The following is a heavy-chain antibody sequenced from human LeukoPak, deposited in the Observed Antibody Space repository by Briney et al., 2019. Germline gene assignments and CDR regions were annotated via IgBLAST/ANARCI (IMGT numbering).Heavy chain of an antibody. CDR3: ASSQYCSGGSCYYVFDY. Sequence: IXQXRGGGLEWXXYXXESGSTYYNPSLKSRVTITVNTAKNQFSLKLSSVTAADTAVYYCASSQYCSGGSCYYVFDYWVQATLVTVSS. V-gene: IGHV4-31*02. D-gene: IGHD2-15*01. CDR2: XXESGST. J-gene: IGHJ4*02.